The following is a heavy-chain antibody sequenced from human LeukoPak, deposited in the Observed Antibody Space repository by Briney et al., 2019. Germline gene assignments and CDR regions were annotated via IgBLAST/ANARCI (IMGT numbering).Heavy chain of an antibody. D-gene: IGHD2-15*01. CDR2: ISTTGGAT. Sequence: PGGSLRLSCAASGLPFSSYGMSWVRQAPGRGLEWVSAISTTGGATYYADSVRGRFTIFRDNSRNTLYLQMNSPRAEDTAIYYCAKNGDRGAYCSGGTCYPYYYYYMDVWGKGTTVTISS. V-gene: IGHV3-23*01. CDR3: AKNGDRGAYCSGGTCYPYYYYYMDV. CDR1: GLPFSSYG. J-gene: IGHJ6*03.